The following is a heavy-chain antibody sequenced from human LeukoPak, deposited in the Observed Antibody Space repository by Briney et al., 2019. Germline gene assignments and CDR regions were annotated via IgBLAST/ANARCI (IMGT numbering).Heavy chain of an antibody. J-gene: IGHJ6*03. Sequence: GGSLRLSCAASGFTFSSYSMNWVRQAPGKGLEWVAVIWYGGSNKYYADSVKGRFTISRDNSKNTLYLQMNSLRAEDTAVYYCAKGNCSSTSCYGRGYYYYMDVWGKGTTVTVSS. CDR1: GFTFSSYS. D-gene: IGHD2-2*01. CDR3: AKGNCSSTSCYGRGYYYYMDV. CDR2: IWYGGSNK. V-gene: IGHV3-30*02.